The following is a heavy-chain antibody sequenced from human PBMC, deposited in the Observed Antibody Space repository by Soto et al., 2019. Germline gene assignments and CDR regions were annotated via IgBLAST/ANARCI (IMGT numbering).Heavy chain of an antibody. CDR3: ARRGSGSYSDY. Sequence: SETLSLTCAVSGGSISSGGYSWSWIRQPPGKGLEWIGYIYHSGSTYYNPSLKSRVTISVDRSKNQFSLKLSSVTAADTAVYYCARRGSGSYSDYWGQGTLVSVSS. CDR1: GGSISSGGYS. CDR2: IYHSGST. V-gene: IGHV4-30-2*01. J-gene: IGHJ4*02. D-gene: IGHD3-10*01.